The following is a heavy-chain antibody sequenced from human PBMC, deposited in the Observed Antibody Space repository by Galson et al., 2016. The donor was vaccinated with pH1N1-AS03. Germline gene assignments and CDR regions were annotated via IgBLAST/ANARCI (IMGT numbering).Heavy chain of an antibody. J-gene: IGHJ4*02. D-gene: IGHD5-24*01. V-gene: IGHV5-51*01. CDR2: IYPGDSDT. Sequence: QSGAEVKKPGESLKISCKTSGYIFTSYWVAWVRHMPGKGLEWMGIIYPGDSDTRYSPSFQSQVTISADRSINTAYLQRSSLMASDTAIYYCARQVRDGYNDYFDYWGQGILVTVSS. CDR1: GYIFTSYW. CDR3: ARQVRDGYNDYFDY.